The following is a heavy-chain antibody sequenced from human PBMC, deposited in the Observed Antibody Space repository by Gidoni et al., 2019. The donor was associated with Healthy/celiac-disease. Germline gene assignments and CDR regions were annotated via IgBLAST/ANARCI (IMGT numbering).Heavy chain of an antibody. D-gene: IGHD6-13*01. Sequence: QVQLVESGGGVVQPGTSLRLSCAASGFTFSSYGMPWVRQAPGKGLEWVAVIWYDGSNKYYADSVKGRFTISRDNSKNTLYLQMNSLRAEDTAVYYCARDNYGSSSWLSRLNWYFDLWGRGTLVTVSS. V-gene: IGHV3-33*01. CDR1: GFTFSSYG. J-gene: IGHJ2*01. CDR3: ARDNYGSSSWLSRLNWYFDL. CDR2: IWYDGSNK.